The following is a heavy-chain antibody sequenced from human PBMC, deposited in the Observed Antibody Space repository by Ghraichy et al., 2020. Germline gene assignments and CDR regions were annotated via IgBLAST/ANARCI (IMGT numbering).Heavy chain of an antibody. CDR1: GFTFSSYW. Sequence: GVLRLSCAASGFTFSSYWMHWVRQAPGKGLVWVSRINSDGSSTSYADSVKGRFTISRDNAKNTLYLQMNSLRAEDTAVYYCAGEVGDYYYGMDVWGQGTTVTVSS. J-gene: IGHJ6*02. V-gene: IGHV3-74*01. CDR2: INSDGSST. D-gene: IGHD1-26*01. CDR3: AGEVGDYYYGMDV.